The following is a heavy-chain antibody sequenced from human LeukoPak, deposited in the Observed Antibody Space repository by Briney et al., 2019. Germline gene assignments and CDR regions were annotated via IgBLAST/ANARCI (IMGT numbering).Heavy chain of an antibody. CDR1: GGSISGHY. J-gene: IGHJ6*02. CDR2: IHYSGRP. D-gene: IGHD3-16*01. CDR3: ARFGVDYDMDV. V-gene: IGHV4-59*11. Sequence: SETLSLTCTVSGGSISGHYWTWIRQPPGKGLEWIGQIHYSGRPDYNPSLKSRVTISVDTSKNQLSLKVTSVSGADTAVYYCARFGVDYDMDVWGQGTTVTVSS.